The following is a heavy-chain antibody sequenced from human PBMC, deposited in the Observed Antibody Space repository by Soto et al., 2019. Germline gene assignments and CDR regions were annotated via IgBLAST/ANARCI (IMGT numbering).Heavy chain of an antibody. Sequence: QVQLVESGGGVVQPGRSLRLSCAASGFTFSSYGRHWVRQAPGKGLEWVAVISYDGSNKYYADSVKGRFTISRDNSKNTLYLQMNSLRAEDTAVYYCAKEAGGALDYWGQGTLVTVSS. D-gene: IGHD3-10*01. CDR2: ISYDGSNK. CDR3: AKEAGGALDY. J-gene: IGHJ4*02. V-gene: IGHV3-30*18. CDR1: GFTFSSYG.